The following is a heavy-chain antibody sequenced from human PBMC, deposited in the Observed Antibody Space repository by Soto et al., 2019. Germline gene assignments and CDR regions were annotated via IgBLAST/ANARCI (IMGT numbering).Heavy chain of an antibody. Sequence: SETLSLTCTVSGGSISSYYWSWIRQPPGKGLEWIGYIYYSGSTNYNPSLKSRVTISVDTSKNQFSLKLSSVTAADTAVYYCARDREIFGVVPSTYFDYWGQGTLVTVSS. J-gene: IGHJ4*02. CDR2: IYYSGST. D-gene: IGHD3-3*01. CDR3: ARDREIFGVVPSTYFDY. CDR1: GGSISSYY. V-gene: IGHV4-59*01.